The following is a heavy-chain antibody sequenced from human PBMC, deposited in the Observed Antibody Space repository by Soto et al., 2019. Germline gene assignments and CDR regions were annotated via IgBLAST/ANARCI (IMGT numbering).Heavy chain of an antibody. D-gene: IGHD4-17*01. V-gene: IGHV3-23*01. Sequence: EAQLLESGGGLVQPGGSLRLSCAASGFTFSSYAMSWVRQAPGKGLEWVSAISGSGGSTYYADSVKGRFTISRDNSKNTLYLQMNSLRAEDTAVYYCATDYGGNAAHPYYFDYWGQGTLVTVSS. CDR1: GFTFSSYA. CDR2: ISGSGGST. J-gene: IGHJ4*02. CDR3: ATDYGGNAAHPYYFDY.